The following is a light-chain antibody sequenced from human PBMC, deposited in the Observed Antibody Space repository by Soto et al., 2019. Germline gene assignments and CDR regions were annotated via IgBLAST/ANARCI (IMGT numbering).Light chain of an antibody. J-gene: IGLJ1*01. V-gene: IGLV2-18*02. CDR2: DVS. CDR1: SSDVGGSNG. Sequence: QSPLTQLPSVSGSPGQSIAISCTGTSSDVGGSNGVSWYQQPPGTAPKLMIYDVSNRPSGVPDRFSGSKSGNTASLTISGLQAEDEGDYYCSSYTSSSTYVFGTGTKLTVL. CDR3: SSYTSSSTYV.